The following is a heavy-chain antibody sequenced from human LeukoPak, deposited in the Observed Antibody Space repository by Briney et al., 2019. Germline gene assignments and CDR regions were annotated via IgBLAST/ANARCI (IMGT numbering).Heavy chain of an antibody. CDR2: IKRDGSDK. V-gene: IGHV3-7*01. CDR1: GFTFSNYW. D-gene: IGHD6-13*01. J-gene: IGHJ4*02. CDR3: ARALYNSGWYPDYFDS. Sequence: GGSLRLSCAASGFTFSNYWMSWARQAPGKGLEWVANIKRDGSDKYYVVSVEGRFTISRDNAKNSLFLQMSGLRAEDTAMYYCARALYNSGWYPDYFDSWGQGTLVTVSS.